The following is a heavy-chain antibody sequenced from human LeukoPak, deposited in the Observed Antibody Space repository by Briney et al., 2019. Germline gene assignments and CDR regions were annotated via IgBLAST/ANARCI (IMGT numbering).Heavy chain of an antibody. D-gene: IGHD6-13*01. CDR2: IYTSGST. CDR1: GGSISSSSYY. Sequence: SETLSLTCTVSGGSISSSSYYWSWIRQPAGKGLEWIGRIYTSGSTNYNPSLKSRVTISVDTSKNQFSLKLSSVTAADTAVYYCARVSSSWSEYFDYWGQGTLVTVSS. J-gene: IGHJ4*02. V-gene: IGHV4-61*02. CDR3: ARVSSSWSEYFDY.